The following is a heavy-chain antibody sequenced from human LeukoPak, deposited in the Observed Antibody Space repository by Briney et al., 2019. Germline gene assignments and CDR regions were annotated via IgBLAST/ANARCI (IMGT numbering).Heavy chain of an antibody. V-gene: IGHV3-21*04. J-gene: IGHJ5*02. CDR1: GFTFSSYN. Sequence: GGSLRLSCAASGFTFSSYNMNWVRQAPGKGLEWVSAISSSSSYMYHAESVKGRFTISRDNAKNSLYLQMNSLRAEDTALYYCAKGGFLEWLSNWFDPWGQGTLVTVSS. CDR3: AKGGFLEWLSNWFDP. CDR2: ISSSSSYM. D-gene: IGHD3-3*01.